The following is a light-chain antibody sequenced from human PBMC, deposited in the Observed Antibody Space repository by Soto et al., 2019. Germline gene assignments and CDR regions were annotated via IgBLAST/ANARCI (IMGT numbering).Light chain of an antibody. CDR2: GVT. J-gene: IGLJ1*01. V-gene: IGLV2-14*01. CDR3: FSHRSGDTNV. Sequence: QSALAQPASVSGSPGQSITISCTGTSSDIGAYNYVSWYQQYPGKAPKLMIYGVTNRPSGVSNRFSGSKTGNTASLTISGLQAEDDADYYCFSHRSGDTNVFGTGTKVTVL. CDR1: SSDIGAYNY.